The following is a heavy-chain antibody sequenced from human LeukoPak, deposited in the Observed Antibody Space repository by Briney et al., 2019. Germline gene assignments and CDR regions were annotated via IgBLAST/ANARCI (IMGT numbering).Heavy chain of an antibody. CDR3: ARDRDSGGAYYFDS. CDR1: GFTFSDHY. J-gene: IGHJ4*02. D-gene: IGHD6-19*01. V-gene: IGHV3-72*01. CDR2: SRNKAKSYTT. Sequence: AGGSLRLSCAVSGFTFSDHYMDWVRQAPGKGLEWVGRSRNKAKSYTTEYAASVKGRFTISRDDSKNSLYLQMDSLKTEDTAVYYCARDRDSGGAYYFDSWGQGTLVTVSS.